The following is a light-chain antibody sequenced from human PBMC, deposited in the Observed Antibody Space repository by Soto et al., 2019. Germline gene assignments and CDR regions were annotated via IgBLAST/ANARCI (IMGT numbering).Light chain of an antibody. CDR1: QSVGSN. Sequence: EIVMTQSPATLSVSPGERATLSCRASQSVGSNLAWYQQKPGQAPRLLMYGASSRATGIPARFSGSGSGTEFTLTISSLQSEDFAVYYCQQYNNWPLWTFGQGTKVEIK. J-gene: IGKJ1*01. CDR2: GAS. CDR3: QQYNNWPLWT. V-gene: IGKV3-15*01.